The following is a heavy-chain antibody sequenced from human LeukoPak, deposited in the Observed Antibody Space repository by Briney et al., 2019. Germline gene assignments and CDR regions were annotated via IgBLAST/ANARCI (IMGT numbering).Heavy chain of an antibody. CDR1: GFTFSSYA. CDR2: ISYDGSNK. CDR3: ARDALERGYFDY. Sequence: GGSLRLSCAASGFTFSSYAMHWVRQAPGKGLEWVAVISYDGSNKYYADSVKGRFTISRDNSKNTLYLQMNSLRAEDTAVYYCARDALERGYFDYRGQGTLVTVSS. J-gene: IGHJ4*02. V-gene: IGHV3-30-3*01. D-gene: IGHD3-16*01.